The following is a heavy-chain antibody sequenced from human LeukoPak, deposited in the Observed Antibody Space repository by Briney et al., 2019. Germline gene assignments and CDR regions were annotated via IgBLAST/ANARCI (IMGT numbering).Heavy chain of an antibody. CDR1: GGSFRDPY. CDR3: ARHLHVDTAMGHNWFDP. Sequence: KPSETLSLTCPVSGGSFRDPYWGWIRQAPGKGLEWIGSIYYTGSTYYNPSLKSRVTISVDTSKKQFSLKLSSVTAADTAVYYCARHLHVDTAMGHNWFDPWGQGTLVTVSS. D-gene: IGHD5-18*01. J-gene: IGHJ5*02. CDR2: IYYTGST. V-gene: IGHV4-39*01.